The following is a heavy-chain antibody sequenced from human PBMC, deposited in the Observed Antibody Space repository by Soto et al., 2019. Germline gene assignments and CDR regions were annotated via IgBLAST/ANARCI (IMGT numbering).Heavy chain of an antibody. CDR2: ISSSSSYI. CDR3: AYGRGSSGWYLSYYYGMDV. CDR1: GFTFGSYS. D-gene: IGHD6-19*01. Sequence: PGGSLRLSCAASGFTFGSYSMNWVRQAPGKGLEWVSSISSSSSYIYYADSVKGRFTISRDNAKNSLYLQMNSLRAEDTAVYYCAYGRGSSGWYLSYYYGMDVWGQGTTVTVSS. V-gene: IGHV3-21*01. J-gene: IGHJ6*02.